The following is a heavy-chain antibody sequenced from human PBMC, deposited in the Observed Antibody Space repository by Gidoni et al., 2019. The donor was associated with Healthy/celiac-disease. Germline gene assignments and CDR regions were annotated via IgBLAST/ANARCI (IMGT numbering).Heavy chain of an antibody. D-gene: IGHD3-10*01. V-gene: IGHV3-9*01. Sequence: EVQLVESGGGLVQPVRSLRLSCAASGFTFDDSDMHWVRQAPGKGLEWVSGISWNSGSIGYADAVKGRFTISRDNAKNSLYLQMNSLRAEDTALYYCAKDMTVGGPMVRGEGAFDIWGQGTMVTVSS. CDR1: GFTFDDSD. CDR3: AKDMTVGGPMVRGEGAFDI. J-gene: IGHJ3*02. CDR2: ISWNSGSI.